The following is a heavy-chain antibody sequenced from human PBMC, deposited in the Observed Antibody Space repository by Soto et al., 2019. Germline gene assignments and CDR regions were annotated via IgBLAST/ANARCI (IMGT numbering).Heavy chain of an antibody. J-gene: IGHJ6*02. CDR2: ISYDGSNK. CDR3: ARDPRVTIFGVALYYYYYGMDV. V-gene: IGHV3-30-3*01. Sequence: GGSLRLSCAASGFTFSRYAMHWVRQAPGKGLEWVAVISYDGSNKCYADSVKGRFTISRDNSKNTLYLQMNSLRAEDTAVYYCARDPRVTIFGVALYYYYYGMDVWGQGTTVTVSS. CDR1: GFTFSRYA. D-gene: IGHD3-3*01.